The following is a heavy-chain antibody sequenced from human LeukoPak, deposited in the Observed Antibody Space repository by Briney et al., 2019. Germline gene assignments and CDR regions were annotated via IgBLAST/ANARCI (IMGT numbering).Heavy chain of an antibody. J-gene: IGHJ5*02. CDR2: INPNSGGT. D-gene: IGHD6-13*01. Sequence: ASVKGSCKASGYTFTCYYMQWVRQAPGQGLEWRGGINPNSGGTNYAQKFQGRVTITRETYNRKANMEVRRLRSDDTAVYYCARDPTPSSPRLAFFDNWFDPWGQGTLVTVSS. V-gene: IGHV1-2*02. CDR1: GYTFTCYY. CDR3: ARDPTPSSPRLAFFDNWFDP.